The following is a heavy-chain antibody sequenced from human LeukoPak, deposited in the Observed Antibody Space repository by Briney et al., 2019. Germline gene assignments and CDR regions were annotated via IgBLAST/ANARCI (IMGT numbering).Heavy chain of an antibody. D-gene: IGHD5-18*01. CDR2: IYYSGST. CDR3: ARDKDPWGYSYGRFDL. V-gene: IGHV4-59*01. CDR1: GGSISSYY. Sequence: SETLSLTCTVYGGSISSYYWSWVRQPPGKGLEWIGYIYYSGSTNYNPSLKSRVTISVDTSKNQFSLKLSSVTAPDTAVYYCARDKDPWGYSYGRFDLWGRGTLVTVSS. J-gene: IGHJ2*01.